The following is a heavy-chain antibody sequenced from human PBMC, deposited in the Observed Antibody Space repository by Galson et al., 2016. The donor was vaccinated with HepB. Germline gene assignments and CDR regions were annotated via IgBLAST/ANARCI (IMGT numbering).Heavy chain of an antibody. D-gene: IGHD6-19*01. CDR1: GYSFTNYW. J-gene: IGHJ4*02. CDR2: IHPDDSDT. V-gene: IGHV5-51*01. CDR3: ARFSGSGWGSFDY. Sequence: QSGAEVKKPGESLKVPCKGSGYSFTNYWIGWVRQMPGKGLEGMGMIHPDDSDTKYSPSFQGQVTMSADKSISTAYLQWSSLKASDTAMYYCARFSGSGWGSFDYWGQGTLVTVSS.